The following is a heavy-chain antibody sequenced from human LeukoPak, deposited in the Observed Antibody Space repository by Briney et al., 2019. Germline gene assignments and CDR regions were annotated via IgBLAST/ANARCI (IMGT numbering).Heavy chain of an antibody. D-gene: IGHD5-18*01. V-gene: IGHV3-7*04. CDR3: ARDRGGLPY. CDR1: GFTFSNFW. Sequence: PGGSLRLSCAVSGFTFSNFWMTWVRQVPGKGLQWVANIKPDGTEEYSEDAVKGRFTISRDNAKNSLYLQMNSLRVEDTAVYYCARDRGGLPYWGQGTLVTVSS. J-gene: IGHJ4*02. CDR2: IKPDGTEE.